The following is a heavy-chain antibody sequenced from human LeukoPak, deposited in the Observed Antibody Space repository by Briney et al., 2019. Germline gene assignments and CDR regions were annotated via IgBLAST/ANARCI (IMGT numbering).Heavy chain of an antibody. Sequence: GGSLRLSCAASGFTFSSYGMHWVRQAPGKGLEWVAFIRYDGNNKYYADSVKGRFTISSDNSKSTLYLQMNSLRAEDTAVYYCAKDLRYCGGDCYPNGGQGTLVTVSS. CDR2: IRYDGNNK. CDR3: AKDLRYCGGDCYPN. D-gene: IGHD2-21*01. CDR1: GFTFSSYG. J-gene: IGHJ4*02. V-gene: IGHV3-30*02.